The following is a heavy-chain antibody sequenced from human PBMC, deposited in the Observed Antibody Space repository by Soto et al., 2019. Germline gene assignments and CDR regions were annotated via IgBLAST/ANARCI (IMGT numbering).Heavy chain of an antibody. CDR3: ARKDKSGYFDWFDX. CDR2: IFPSDSET. V-gene: IGHV5-51*01. Sequence: GESLKISCRTSGYKFTSYWIAWVRQMPGKGLEWMGIIFPSDSETRYSPSFQGQVTISADRSTSTVFLQWASLKASDTAVYFCARKDKSGYFDWFDXWGQGTLVTVSX. J-gene: IGHJ5*02. D-gene: IGHD3-22*01. CDR1: GYKFTSYW.